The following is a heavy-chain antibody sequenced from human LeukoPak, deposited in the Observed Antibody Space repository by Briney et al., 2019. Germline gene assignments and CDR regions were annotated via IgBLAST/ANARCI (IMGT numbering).Heavy chain of an antibody. D-gene: IGHD3-22*01. CDR1: GYTFTNYE. CDR2: MNPSSGNT. J-gene: IGHJ6*02. Sequence: ASVKVSCKASGYTFTNYEINWVRQGTGQGLEWLGWMNPSSGNTGYAQKFQGRVTMTRDTSISTAYMELSSLRSEDTAVYYYARVAYYYDSAGKSLKFFYGMDVWGQGTTVTVSS. V-gene: IGHV1-8*01. CDR3: ARVAYYYDSAGKSLKFFYGMDV.